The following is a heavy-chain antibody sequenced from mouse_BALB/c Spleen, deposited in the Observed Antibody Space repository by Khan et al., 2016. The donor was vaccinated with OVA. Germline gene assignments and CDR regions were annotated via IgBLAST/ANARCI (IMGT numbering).Heavy chain of an antibody. D-gene: IGHD2-10*01. J-gene: IGHJ4*01. CDR3: VRGPYFGNYFAMDY. V-gene: IGHV2-6-7*01. Sequence: VRLQQSGPGLVAPSQSLSITCTVSGFSLTGYGVNWVRQPPGKGLEWLGVIWGDGITDYNSALKSRLSISKDNSKSQVFLKMNSLQTDDTARYYCVRGPYFGNYFAMDYWGQGTSVTVSS. CDR1: GFSLTGYG. CDR2: IWGDGIT.